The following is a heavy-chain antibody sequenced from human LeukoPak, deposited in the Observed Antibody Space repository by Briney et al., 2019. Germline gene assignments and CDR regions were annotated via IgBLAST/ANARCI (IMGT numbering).Heavy chain of an antibody. J-gene: IGHJ5*02. CDR3: ARDKYSSGNWFDP. CDR1: GFTFSSYW. CDR2: TNSDGSST. Sequence: GGSLRLSCAASGFTFSSYWMHWVRQAPGKGLVWVSRTNSDGSSTNYADSVKGRFTISRDNAKNTLYLQMNSLRAEDTAVYYCARDKYSSGNWFDPWGQGTLVTVSS. D-gene: IGHD6-25*01. V-gene: IGHV3-74*01.